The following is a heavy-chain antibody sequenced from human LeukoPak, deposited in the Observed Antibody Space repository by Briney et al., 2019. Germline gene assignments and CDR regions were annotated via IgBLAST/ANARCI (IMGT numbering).Heavy chain of an antibody. V-gene: IGHV3-30*03. Sequence: GGSLRLSCAASGFTFSSYGMHWVRQAPGKGLEWVAVISYDGSNKYYADSVKGRFTISRDNAKNSLYLQMNSLGAEDTAVYYCARGGDTDTYFDYWGQGTLVTVSS. J-gene: IGHJ4*02. CDR2: ISYDGSNK. CDR3: ARGGDTDTYFDY. D-gene: IGHD5-18*01. CDR1: GFTFSSYG.